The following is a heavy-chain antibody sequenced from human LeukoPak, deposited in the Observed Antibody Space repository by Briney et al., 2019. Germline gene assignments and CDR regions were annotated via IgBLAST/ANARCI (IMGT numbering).Heavy chain of an antibody. V-gene: IGHV3-23*01. D-gene: IGHD1-14*01. CDR1: GFTFSSYI. CDR3: ARSITGDY. J-gene: IGHJ4*02. Sequence: GASLRLSCAACGFTFSSYIMTWDRQAPGKGLEWVSAFTSDTGDTYYAESVRGRSTISRDNSKNTLYLQMNSLRAEDTAVYYCARSITGDYWGQGALVTVSS. CDR2: FTSDTGDT.